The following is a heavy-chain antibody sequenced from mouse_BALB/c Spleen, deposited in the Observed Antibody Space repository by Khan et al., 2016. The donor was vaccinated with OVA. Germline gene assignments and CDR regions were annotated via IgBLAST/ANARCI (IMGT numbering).Heavy chain of an antibody. CDR2: ISSGGDYT. CDR3: ARHNYGPFAY. CDR1: GFTFSTYA. D-gene: IGHD1-1*01. J-gene: IGHJ3*01. V-gene: IGHV5-9-3*01. Sequence: EVELVESGGGLVKPGGPLKLSCAASGFTFSTYAMSWVRQTPEKRLEWVATISSGGDYTYYSDSVKGRFTISRDNAKTLYLQMSSLRSEDTAMYYCARHNYGPFAYWGQGTLVTVSA.